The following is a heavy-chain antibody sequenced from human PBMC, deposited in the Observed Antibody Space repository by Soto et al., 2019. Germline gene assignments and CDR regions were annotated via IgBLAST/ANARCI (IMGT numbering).Heavy chain of an antibody. Sequence: QVQLVQSGAEVKKPGASVKVSCKASGYTFTSYDFNWVRQATGQGPEWLGWMNPVSGDTGYSHKLQGRVTMTSDTARSTAYMELSSLRSEDTAVYYCARAPRNWGFDFWGQGTQVTVSS. CDR3: ARAPRNWGFDF. V-gene: IGHV1-8*01. D-gene: IGHD7-27*01. J-gene: IGHJ4*02. CDR2: MNPVSGDT. CDR1: GYTFTSYD.